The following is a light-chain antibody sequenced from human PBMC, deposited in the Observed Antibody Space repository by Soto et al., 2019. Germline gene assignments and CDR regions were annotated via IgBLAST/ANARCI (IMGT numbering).Light chain of an antibody. CDR2: AES. J-gene: IGKJ2*01. CDR1: QDIMSH. Sequence: IQVTQSPSSLSASVGDRVTIACRASQDIMSHLTWYQQRPGRAPNLLVYAESTLASGVPSRFSGSGSGTDFTLTISNLQPEDFATYFCQQSYGTPYTFGQGTKVEI. V-gene: IGKV1-39*01. CDR3: QQSYGTPYT.